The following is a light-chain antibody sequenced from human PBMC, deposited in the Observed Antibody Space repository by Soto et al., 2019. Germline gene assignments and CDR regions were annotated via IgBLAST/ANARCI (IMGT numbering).Light chain of an antibody. V-gene: IGKV1-5*03. CDR2: KAS. J-gene: IGKJ1*01. CDR1: QSISSW. CDR3: QQYNSYSKT. Sequence: DIQLTQYPSNLSASVGDRVTITCRASQSISSWLAWYQQKPGKAPKLLIYKASSLESGVPSRFSGSGSGTEFTLTISSLQPDDFATYYCQQYNSYSKTFGQGTKVDI.